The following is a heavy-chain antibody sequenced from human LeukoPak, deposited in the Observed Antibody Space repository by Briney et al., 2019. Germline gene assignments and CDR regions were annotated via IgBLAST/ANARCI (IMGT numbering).Heavy chain of an antibody. CDR1: GGSISSGDYY. V-gene: IGHV4-39*07. CDR3: ASLYYDILTGYHDY. D-gene: IGHD3-9*01. CDR2: INHSGNT. J-gene: IGHJ4*02. Sequence: SETLSLTCTVSGGSISSGDYYWSWIRRPPGKGLEWIGEINHSGNTKYNPSLKSRVTISVDTSKNQFSLKLSSVTAADTALYYCASLYYDILTGYHDYWGQGTLVSVSS.